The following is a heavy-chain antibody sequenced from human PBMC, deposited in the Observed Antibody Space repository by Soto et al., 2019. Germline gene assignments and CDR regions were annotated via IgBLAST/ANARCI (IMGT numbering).Heavy chain of an antibody. V-gene: IGHV4-31*03. Sequence: QVQLQESGPGLVKPSQTLSLTCTVSGGSISSGGYYWSWIRQHPGKGLEWIGYIYSSGSTYYNPSLKSRVTISVDTSKNQFSLKLSSVTAADTAVYYCARGTHAPPYYFDYWGQGTLVTVSS. D-gene: IGHD2-2*01. CDR3: ARGTHAPPYYFDY. CDR2: IYSSGST. J-gene: IGHJ4*02. CDR1: GGSISSGGYY.